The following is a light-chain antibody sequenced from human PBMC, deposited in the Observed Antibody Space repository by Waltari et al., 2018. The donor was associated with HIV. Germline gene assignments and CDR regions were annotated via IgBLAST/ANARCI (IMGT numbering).Light chain of an antibody. CDR1: SSDVGTYNY. J-gene: IGLJ3*02. CDR2: DVN. V-gene: IGLV2-11*01. CDR3: CSYAGSYTWV. Sequence: QSALTQPRSVSGSPGQSVTISCTGTSSDVGTYNYVSWYQQHPGKAPKLMIYDVNKRPAGVPDRFSGSKSCNTASLTISGLQADDEADYYCCSYAGSYTWVFGGGTKLTVL.